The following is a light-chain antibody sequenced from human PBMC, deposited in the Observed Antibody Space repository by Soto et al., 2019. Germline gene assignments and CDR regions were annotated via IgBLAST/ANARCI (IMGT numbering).Light chain of an antibody. CDR3: SSYTTSDTLI. Sequence: QPASVSGSPGQSITISCTGTSSDIGNYNFVSWYQHHPGKAPKLIIYEVSYRPSGVSHRFSGSKSGNTASLTFSGLQTEDEADYYCSSYTTSDTLIFGGGTKLTVL. V-gene: IGLV2-14*01. CDR2: EVS. CDR1: SSDIGNYNF. J-gene: IGLJ2*01.